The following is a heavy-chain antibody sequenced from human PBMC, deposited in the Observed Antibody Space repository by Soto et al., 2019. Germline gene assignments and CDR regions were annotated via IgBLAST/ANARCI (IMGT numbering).Heavy chain of an antibody. D-gene: IGHD3-22*01. CDR1: GGSISSYY. V-gene: IGHV4-59*01. CDR3: ARSAYDSSGYWFDP. J-gene: IGHJ5*02. CDR2: IYYSGST. Sequence: SETLSLTCTVSGGSISSYYWSWIRQPPGKGLEWIGYIYYSGSTNYNPSLKSRVTISVDTSKNQFSLKLSSVTAADTVVYYCARSAYDSSGYWFDPWGQGTLVTVSS.